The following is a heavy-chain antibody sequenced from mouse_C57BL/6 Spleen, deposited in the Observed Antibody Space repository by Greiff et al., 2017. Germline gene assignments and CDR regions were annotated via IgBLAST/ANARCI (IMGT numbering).Heavy chain of an antibody. J-gene: IGHJ4*01. CDR1: GYAFSSYW. CDR3: ARGGDYDPYAMDY. Sequence: VQLQESGAELVKPGASVKISCKASGYAFSSYWMNWVKQRPGKGLEWIGQIYPGDGDTTYNGKFKGKATLTADKSSSTAYMQLSSLTSEDSAVYFCARGGDYDPYAMDYWGQGTSVTVSS. D-gene: IGHD2-4*01. CDR2: IYPGDGDT. V-gene: IGHV1-80*01.